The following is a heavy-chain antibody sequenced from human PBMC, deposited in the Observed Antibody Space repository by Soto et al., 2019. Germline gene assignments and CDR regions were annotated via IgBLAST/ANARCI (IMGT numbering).Heavy chain of an antibody. CDR3: ARVTGTTRTLDY. J-gene: IGHJ4*02. D-gene: IGHD1-7*01. V-gene: IGHV4-30-2*01. CDR2: IYHSGST. Sequence: PSETLSLTCAVSGGSISSGGYSWSWIRQPPGKGLEWIGYIYHSGSTYYNPSLKSRVTISVDRSKNQFSLKLSSVTAADTAVYYCARVTGTTRTLDYWGQGTLVTVPS. CDR1: GGSISSGGYS.